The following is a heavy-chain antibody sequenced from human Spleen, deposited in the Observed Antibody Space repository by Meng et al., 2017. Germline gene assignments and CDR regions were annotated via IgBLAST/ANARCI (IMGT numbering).Heavy chain of an antibody. D-gene: IGHD5-12*01. V-gene: IGHV1-2*02. Sequence: ASVKVSCKTSGYIFTDFYVHWVRQAPGQGLESMGWINPHSGDTHSAQKFQGRVTMTWDTSISTVYMELSSLRSDDTAVYFCARVTYSGYDCLDFWGQGTLVTVSS. CDR1: GYIFTDFY. CDR2: INPHSGDT. CDR3: ARVTYSGYDCLDF. J-gene: IGHJ4*02.